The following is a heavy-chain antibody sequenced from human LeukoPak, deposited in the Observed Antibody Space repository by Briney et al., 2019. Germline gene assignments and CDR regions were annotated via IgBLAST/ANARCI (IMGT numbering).Heavy chain of an antibody. CDR1: GFTFSSYS. CDR3: ARGTESPFLIYSSGWYYFDY. J-gene: IGHJ4*02. V-gene: IGHV3-48*04. D-gene: IGHD6-19*01. Sequence: GGTLRLSCAASGFTFSSYSMNWVRQAPGKGLEWVSYISSSSSTIYYAAPVKGRFTISRDNAKYSLYLQMNSLRAEDTAVYYCARGTESPFLIYSSGWYYFDYWGQGTLVTVSS. CDR2: ISSSSSTI.